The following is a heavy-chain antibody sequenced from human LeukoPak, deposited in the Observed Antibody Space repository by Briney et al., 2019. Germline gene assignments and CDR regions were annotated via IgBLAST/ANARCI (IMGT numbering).Heavy chain of an antibody. Sequence: GGSLRLSCAASGFTFSSYSMNWVRQAPGKGLEWVSYISSSSSTIYYADSVKGRFTISRDNAKNSLCLQMNSLRAEDTAVYYCARGMDSSGYYYLAVGYWGQGTLVTVSS. CDR1: GFTFSSYS. CDR2: ISSSSSTI. CDR3: ARGMDSSGYYYLAVGY. D-gene: IGHD3-22*01. V-gene: IGHV3-48*04. J-gene: IGHJ4*02.